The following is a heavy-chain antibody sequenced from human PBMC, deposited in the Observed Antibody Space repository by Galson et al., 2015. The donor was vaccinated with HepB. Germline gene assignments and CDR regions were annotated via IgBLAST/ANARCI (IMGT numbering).Heavy chain of an antibody. J-gene: IGHJ6*02. V-gene: IGHV5-10-1*01. CDR3: ARHTYCSSTSCYVSAYYYYGMDV. Sequence: QSGAEVKKPGESLRISCKGSGYSFTSYWISWVRQMPGKGLEWMGRIDPSDSSTNYSPSFQGHVTISADKSISTTYLQWSSLKASDTAMYYCARHTYCSSTSCYVSAYYYYGMDVWGQGTTVTVSS. CDR1: GYSFTSYW. CDR2: IDPSDSST. D-gene: IGHD2-2*01.